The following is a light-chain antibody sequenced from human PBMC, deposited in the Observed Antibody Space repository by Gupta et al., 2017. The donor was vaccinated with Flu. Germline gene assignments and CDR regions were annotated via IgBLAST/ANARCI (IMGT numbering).Light chain of an antibody. CDR3: PSSDNSMRSSKV. J-gene: IGLJ3*02. V-gene: IGLV1-40*01. CDR2: GNS. Sequence: QSVLTQPRSVSGARGQRVTITCTGSSSNIGAGYDVHWYQQIPGTAPPFLLDGNSNRHSGVHPRCSSDTNFDSASPVISARHHEGEAADYYPSSDNSMRSSKVFGGGTKLTVL. CDR1: SSNIGAGYD.